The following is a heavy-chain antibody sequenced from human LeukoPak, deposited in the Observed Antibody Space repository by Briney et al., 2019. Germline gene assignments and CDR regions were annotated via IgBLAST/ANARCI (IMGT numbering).Heavy chain of an antibody. CDR1: GFTFSSYW. CDR3: TTAGPTTDRYYYYYMDV. J-gene: IGHJ6*03. D-gene: IGHD4-11*01. V-gene: IGHV3-15*01. Sequence: GGSLRLSCAASGFTFSSYWMSWVRQAPGKGLEWVGRIKSKTDGGTTDYAAPVKGRFTISRGDSKNTLYLQMNSLKTEDTAVYYCTTAGPTTDRYYYYYMDVWGKGTTVTVSS. CDR2: IKSKTDGGTT.